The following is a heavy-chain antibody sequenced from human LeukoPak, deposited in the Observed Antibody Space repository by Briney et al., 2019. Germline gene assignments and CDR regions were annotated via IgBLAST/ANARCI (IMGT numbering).Heavy chain of an antibody. D-gene: IGHD6-19*01. CDR3: ARLSSGWHYYYYGMDV. Sequence: SETLSLTCTVSGGSISSSNFYWGWIRQPPGKGLEWIGYIYYSGSTNYNPSLKSRVTISVDMSKNQFSLKLSSVTAADTAVYYCARLSSGWHYYYYGMDVWGQGTTVTVSS. CDR1: GGSISSSNFY. CDR2: IYYSGST. J-gene: IGHJ6*02. V-gene: IGHV4-61*05.